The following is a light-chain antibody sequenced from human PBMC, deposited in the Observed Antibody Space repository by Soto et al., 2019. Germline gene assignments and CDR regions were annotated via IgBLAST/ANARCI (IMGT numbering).Light chain of an antibody. J-gene: IGKJ2*01. Sequence: ENVLTQSPGTLSLSPGERATLSCRASQSVTKNFFAWYQQKPGQAPRLLIYGISSRATGIPDRFSGSGSGTDFTLTISRLEPEDFVVYYCQQYITLPHTFGQGTKLEVK. V-gene: IGKV3-20*01. CDR3: QQYITLPHT. CDR1: QSVTKNF. CDR2: GIS.